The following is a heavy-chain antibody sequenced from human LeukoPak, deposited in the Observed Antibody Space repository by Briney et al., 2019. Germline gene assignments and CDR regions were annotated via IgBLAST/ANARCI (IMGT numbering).Heavy chain of an antibody. CDR3: ARHVRKSYYYDSSGYLDY. J-gene: IGHJ4*02. Sequence: PSETLSLTCTVSGGSISSYYWSWIRQPPGKGLEWIGYIYYSGSTNYNPSLKSRVTISVDTSKNQFSLKLSSVTAADTAVYYCARHVRKSYYYDSSGYLDYWGQGTLVTVSS. CDR1: GGSISSYY. V-gene: IGHV4-59*08. D-gene: IGHD3-22*01. CDR2: IYYSGST.